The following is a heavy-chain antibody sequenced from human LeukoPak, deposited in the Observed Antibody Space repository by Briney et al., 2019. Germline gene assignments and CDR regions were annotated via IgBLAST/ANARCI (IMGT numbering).Heavy chain of an antibody. J-gene: IGHJ4*02. CDR3: SRDFNGRNDF. Sequence: PGRSLRLSCAASGFTFSSNWMHWVRQGPGKGLVWVSRINPDGSRTDYAESVKGRFTISRDNAKNTLSLEMNSLGDEDTAVYYCSRDFNGRNDFWGQGTLVTVSS. V-gene: IGHV3-74*01. CDR1: GFTFSSNW. CDR2: INPDGSRT. D-gene: IGHD1-14*01.